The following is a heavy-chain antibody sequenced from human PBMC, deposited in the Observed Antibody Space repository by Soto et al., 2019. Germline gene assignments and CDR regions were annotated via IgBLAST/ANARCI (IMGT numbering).Heavy chain of an antibody. V-gene: IGHV3-30-3*01. CDR2: ISYDGSNK. Sequence: QVQLVESGGGVVQPGRSLRLSCAASGFTFSSYAMHWVRQAPGKGLEWVAVISYDGSNKYYADSVKGRFTIPRDKSKKTLYLQINSLRAEDTAVYYCARESEGDYFDYWGQGTLVTVSS. J-gene: IGHJ4*02. CDR3: ARESEGDYFDY. CDR1: GFTFSSYA.